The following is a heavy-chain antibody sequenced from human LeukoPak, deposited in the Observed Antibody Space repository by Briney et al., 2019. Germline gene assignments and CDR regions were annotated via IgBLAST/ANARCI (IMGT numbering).Heavy chain of an antibody. J-gene: IGHJ4*02. CDR1: GFTFSSYA. Sequence: GGSLRLSCAASGFTFSSYAMSWVRQAPGKGLEWVSAISGSGGSTYYADSVKGRFTISRDNSKNTLYLQTNSLRAEDTAVYYCAKGIAVAGTTNFDYWGQGTLVTVSS. D-gene: IGHD6-19*01. CDR3: AKGIAVAGTTNFDY. CDR2: ISGSGGST. V-gene: IGHV3-23*01.